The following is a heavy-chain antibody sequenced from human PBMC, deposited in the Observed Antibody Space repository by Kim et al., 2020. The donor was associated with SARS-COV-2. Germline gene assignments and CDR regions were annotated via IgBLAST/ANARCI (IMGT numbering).Heavy chain of an antibody. V-gene: IGHV1-8*01. CDR1: GYTFTSYD. CDR3: ARLVRMVRGVIITTYYYYYGMDF. D-gene: IGHD3-10*01. Sequence: ASVKVSCKASGYTFTSYDINWVRQATGQGLEWMGWMNPNSGNTGYAQKFQGRVTMTRNTSISTAYMELSSLRSEDTAVYYCARLVRMVRGVIITTYYYYYGMDFWGQGTTVTVSS. CDR2: MNPNSGNT. J-gene: IGHJ6*02.